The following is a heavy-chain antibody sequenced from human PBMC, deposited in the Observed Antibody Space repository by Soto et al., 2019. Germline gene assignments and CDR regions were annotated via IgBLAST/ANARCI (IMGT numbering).Heavy chain of an antibody. CDR2: IYYSGST. CDR1: GGSISSYY. Sequence: PSETLSLTCTVSGGSISSYYWSWIRQPPGKGLEWIGYIYYSGSTNYNPSLKSRVTISVDTSKNQISLKLSSVTAADTAVYYCAREAGPAAGTLGWFDPWGQGTLVTVSS. V-gene: IGHV4-59*12. D-gene: IGHD6-13*01. J-gene: IGHJ5*02. CDR3: AREAGPAAGTLGWFDP.